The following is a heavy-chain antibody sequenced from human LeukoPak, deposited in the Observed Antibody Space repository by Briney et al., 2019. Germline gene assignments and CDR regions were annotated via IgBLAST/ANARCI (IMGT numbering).Heavy chain of an antibody. D-gene: IGHD3-9*01. CDR2: IYYSGNT. V-gene: IGHV4-59*08. CDR3: ARHEPGGYYNY. Sequence: SETLSLTCTVSGGSISSYYWSWIRQPPGKGLEYIGYIYYSGNTNYNPSLKSRVTISVDTSKNQFSLKLSSVTAADTAVYYCARHEPGGYYNYWGQGTLVTVSS. J-gene: IGHJ4*02. CDR1: GGSISSYY.